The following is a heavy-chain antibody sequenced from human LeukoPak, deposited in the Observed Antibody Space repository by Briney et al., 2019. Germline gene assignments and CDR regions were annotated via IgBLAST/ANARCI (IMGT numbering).Heavy chain of an antibody. D-gene: IGHD3-22*01. CDR3: AKIDYYDSREDY. CDR2: IRYDGSNK. Sequence: PGGSLRLSCAASGFTFSSYGMHWVRQAPGKGLEWVAFIRYDGSNKYYADSVKGRFTISRDNSKNTLYLQMNSLRAEDTAVYYCAKIDYYDSREDYWGQGTLVTVSS. J-gene: IGHJ4*02. V-gene: IGHV3-30*02. CDR1: GFTFSSYG.